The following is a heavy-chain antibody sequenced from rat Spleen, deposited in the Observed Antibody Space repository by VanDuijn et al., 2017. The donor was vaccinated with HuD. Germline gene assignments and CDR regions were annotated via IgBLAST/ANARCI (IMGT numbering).Heavy chain of an antibody. CDR3: VREGGYNPYVMDA. J-gene: IGHJ4*01. CDR1: GYSITSNY. V-gene: IGHV3-1*01. Sequence: EVQLQESGPGLVKPSQSLSLTCSVTGYSITSNYWGWIRKFPGNKMGWMGYISYSGSTSYNPSLKSRISITRDTSKNQFFLQLNSVTTEDTATYYCVREGGYNPYVMDAWGQGASVTVSS. CDR2: ISYSGST. D-gene: IGHD1-9*01.